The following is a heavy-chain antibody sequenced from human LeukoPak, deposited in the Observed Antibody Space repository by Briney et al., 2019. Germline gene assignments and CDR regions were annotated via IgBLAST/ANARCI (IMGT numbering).Heavy chain of an antibody. J-gene: IGHJ6*02. CDR3: ARGSGSDYYYVMDV. CDR1: GGSMSSYY. CDR2: IYYSGST. Sequence: SETLSLTCTVSGGSMSSYYWSWIRQPPGKGLEWIGYIYYSGSTKNNPSLKSRATISADTSKNQFCLKLSSVTAADTAVYYCARGSGSDYYYVMDVWGQGTTVTVSS. V-gene: IGHV4-59*01. D-gene: IGHD3-10*01.